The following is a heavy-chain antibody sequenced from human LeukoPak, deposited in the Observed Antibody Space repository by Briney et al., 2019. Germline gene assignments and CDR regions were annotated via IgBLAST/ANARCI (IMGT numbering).Heavy chain of an antibody. CDR2: INPNSGGT. V-gene: IGHV1-2*02. Sequence: GASVKVSCKASGYTFTGYYMHWVRQAPGQGLEWMGWINPNSGGTNYAQKFQGRVTMTRDTSIGTAYMELSSLRSDDTAVYYCARDIPYTGYVGPVDLWGQGTLVTVSS. CDR1: GYTFTGYY. J-gene: IGHJ5*02. CDR3: ARDIPYTGYVGPVDL. D-gene: IGHD5-12*01.